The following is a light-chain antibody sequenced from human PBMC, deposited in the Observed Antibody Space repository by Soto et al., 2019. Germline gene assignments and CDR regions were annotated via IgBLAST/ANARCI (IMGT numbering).Light chain of an antibody. CDR2: DAS. V-gene: IGKV1-5*01. Sequence: DIQMTQSPSTLSASVGDRVTXTCRANQSISDWLAWYQQKPGKAPNLLIYDASNLESGVPSRFSGSGSGTEFTLTISSLQPDDFATYYCQQYNSSPLTFGGGTKMEIK. J-gene: IGKJ4*01. CDR3: QQYNSSPLT. CDR1: QSISDW.